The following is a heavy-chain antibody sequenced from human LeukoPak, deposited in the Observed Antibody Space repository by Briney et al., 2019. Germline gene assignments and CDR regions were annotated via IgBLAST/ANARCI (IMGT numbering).Heavy chain of an antibody. D-gene: IGHD5-24*01. CDR1: GFTVSSNY. Sequence: GGSLRLSCAASGFTVSSNYMSWVRQAPGQGLEWISGISPSGGGTYYADFVKGRFTISRDDSKNTLYLQMNSLRGDDTAVYYCAQDIGWLQFAYWGQGTLVTVSS. CDR2: ISPSGGGT. J-gene: IGHJ4*02. CDR3: AQDIGWLQFAY. V-gene: IGHV3-23*01.